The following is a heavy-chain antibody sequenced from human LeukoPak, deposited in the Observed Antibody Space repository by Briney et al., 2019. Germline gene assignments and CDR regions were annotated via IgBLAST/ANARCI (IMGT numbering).Heavy chain of an antibody. Sequence: PSQTLSLTCTVSGGSISSGDYYWSWIRQPPGKGLEWIGYIYYSGCTYYNPSLKSRVTISVDTSKNQFSLKLSSVTAADTAVYYCARSTPSLYGDTPSAFDIWGQGTMVTVSS. CDR1: GGSISSGDYY. CDR2: IYYSGCT. J-gene: IGHJ3*02. D-gene: IGHD4-17*01. V-gene: IGHV4-30-4*01. CDR3: ARSTPSLYGDTPSAFDI.